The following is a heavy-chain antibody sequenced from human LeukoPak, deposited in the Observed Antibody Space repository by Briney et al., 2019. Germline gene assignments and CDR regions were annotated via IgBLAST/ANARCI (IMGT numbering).Heavy chain of an antibody. CDR2: INHSGST. V-gene: IGHV4-34*01. D-gene: IGHD6-13*01. CDR3: ARIAAAGYAPFDY. CDR1: GESFSGYY. J-gene: IGHJ4*02. Sequence: SETLSLTCAVYGESFSGYYWSWIRQPPGKGLEWIGEINHSGSTNYNPSLKSRVTISVDTSKNQFSLKLSSVTAADTAVYYCARIAAAGYAPFDYWGQGTLVTVSS.